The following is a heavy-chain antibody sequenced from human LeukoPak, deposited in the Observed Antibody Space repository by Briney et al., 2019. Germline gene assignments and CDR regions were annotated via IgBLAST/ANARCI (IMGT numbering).Heavy chain of an antibody. CDR1: GFTFSSYG. CDR3: AKALTVAGIITGGYDY. CDR2: ISGSGGST. J-gene: IGHJ4*02. V-gene: IGHV3-23*01. D-gene: IGHD6-19*01. Sequence: PGGSLRLSCAASGFTFSSYGMTWVRQAPGKGLEWVSAISGSGGSTYYADSVKGRFTISRDNSKNTLYLQMNSLRAEDTAVYYCAKALTVAGIITGGYDYWGQGTLVTVSS.